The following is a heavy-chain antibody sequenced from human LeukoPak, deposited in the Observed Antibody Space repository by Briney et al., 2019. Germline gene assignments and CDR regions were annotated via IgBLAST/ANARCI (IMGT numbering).Heavy chain of an antibody. CDR1: GFTFSSYG. CDR2: IAHDESTI. D-gene: IGHD3-10*01. V-gene: IGHV3-30*18. J-gene: IGHJ1*01. Sequence: GGSLRLSCAASGFTFSSYGMHWVREAPGKGLEWVALIAHDESTIHYAGSVKGRFTISRDNSKNTLYLQMNNLRVEDTAIYYCAKDRIVISFGDVSKHWGQGTLVTVSS. CDR3: AKDRIVISFGDVSKH.